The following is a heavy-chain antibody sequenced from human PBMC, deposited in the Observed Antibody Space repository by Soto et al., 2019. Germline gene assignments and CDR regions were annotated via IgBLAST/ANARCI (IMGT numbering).Heavy chain of an antibody. J-gene: IGHJ4*02. D-gene: IGHD3-16*01. CDR1: GSSFSVFG. V-gene: IGHV3-33*01. CDR2: IWSDGTKK. CDR3: AGGDNYFVY. Sequence: GGSLRLSFAASGSSFSVFGMHWVRQAPGKGLEWVAVIWSDGTKKYYSEFVKVRFTISRDNSKNPLDLQMKSLRAEDTAVYYCAGGDNYFVYWGQGTLVTVSS.